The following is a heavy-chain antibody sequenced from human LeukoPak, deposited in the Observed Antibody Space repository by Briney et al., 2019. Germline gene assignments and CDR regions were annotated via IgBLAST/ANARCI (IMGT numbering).Heavy chain of an antibody. J-gene: IGHJ1*01. CDR3: ARTVGTGVFQH. D-gene: IGHD4-23*01. CDR2: IYYSGGT. Sequence: SQTLSLTCTVSVGSISSGDYYWSWIRQPPGKGLEWIGYIYYSGGTYYNPSLKSRVTISVDTSKNQFSLKLSSVTAADTAVYYCARTVGTGVFQHWGQGTLVTVSS. CDR1: VGSISSGDYY. V-gene: IGHV4-30-4*01.